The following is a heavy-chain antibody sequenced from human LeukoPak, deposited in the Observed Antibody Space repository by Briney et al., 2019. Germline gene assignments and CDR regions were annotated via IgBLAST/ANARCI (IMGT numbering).Heavy chain of an antibody. Sequence: GASVKVSCKPSGYTFTGYYLHWVRQAPGQGLEWMGWINTNTGATMFAQKFQGRVTMTRDTSIGTGYLELSSLKSDDTALCYCARDRVGSGWPRPYYFEFWGQGTLVTVSS. CDR3: ARDRVGSGWPRPYYFEF. V-gene: IGHV1-2*02. CDR2: INTNTGAT. D-gene: IGHD6-19*01. J-gene: IGHJ4*02. CDR1: GYTFTGYY.